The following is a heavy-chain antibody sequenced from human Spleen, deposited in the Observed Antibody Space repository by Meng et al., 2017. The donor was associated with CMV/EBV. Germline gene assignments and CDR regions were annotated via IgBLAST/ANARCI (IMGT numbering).Heavy chain of an antibody. Sequence: GGSLRLSCAASGFTFTSYNMHWVRQDRGKGPEWVAVISYGGLNEYYADSVKGRFTISRDNAKNTLYLQMNSLRADDTAVYYCSSRRSGSPEDWGQGTLVTVSS. D-gene: IGHD1-26*01. J-gene: IGHJ4*02. CDR1: GFTFTSYN. CDR2: ISYGGLNE. V-gene: IGHV3-30*03. CDR3: SSRRSGSPED.